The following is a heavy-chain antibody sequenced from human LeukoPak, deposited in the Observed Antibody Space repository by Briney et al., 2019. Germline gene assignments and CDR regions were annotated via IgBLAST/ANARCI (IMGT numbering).Heavy chain of an antibody. CDR1: GFTFSSYG. Sequence: GGSLRLSCAASGFTFSSYGMTWVRQAPGKGLVWVSRISSDGSSTIYADSVKGRFTVSRDNAKDTLYLQMNSLRAEDTAVHYCARDRGGSGPTTTDYWGQGTLVTVSS. J-gene: IGHJ4*02. CDR3: ARDRGGSGPTTTDY. D-gene: IGHD6-19*01. CDR2: ISSDGSST. V-gene: IGHV3-74*01.